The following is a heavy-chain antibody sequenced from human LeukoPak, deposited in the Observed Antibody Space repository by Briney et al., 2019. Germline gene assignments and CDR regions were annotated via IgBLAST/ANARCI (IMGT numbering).Heavy chain of an antibody. Sequence: GGSLRLSCAASGFMYSGFDMSWVRQAPGKGPEWVSYISSGSSTMYYAESVKGRFTISRDNAKTSLFLQMNGLRDEDTAVYYCVRERGFRGSYYYDHWGQGALVTVSS. D-gene: IGHD1-26*01. CDR1: GFMYSGFD. V-gene: IGHV3-48*02. J-gene: IGHJ4*02. CDR2: ISSGSSTM. CDR3: VRERGFRGSYYYDH.